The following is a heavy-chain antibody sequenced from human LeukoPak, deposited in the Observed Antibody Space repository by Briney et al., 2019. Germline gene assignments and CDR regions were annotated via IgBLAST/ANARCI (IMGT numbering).Heavy chain of an antibody. Sequence: PGGSLRLSCAASGFTFSSYGMHWVRQAPGKGLEWVAVISYDGSNKYYADSVKGRFTISRDNSKNTLYLQMNSLRAEDTAVYYCAKGDFDYWGQGTLDTVSS. V-gene: IGHV3-30*18. CDR2: ISYDGSNK. CDR1: GFTFSSYG. CDR3: AKGDFDY. J-gene: IGHJ4*02.